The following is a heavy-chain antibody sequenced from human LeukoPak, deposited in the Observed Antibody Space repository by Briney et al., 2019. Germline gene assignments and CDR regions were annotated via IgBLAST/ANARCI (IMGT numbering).Heavy chain of an antibody. V-gene: IGHV3-21*01. Sequence: PGGSLRLSCAASGFTFSSYSMNWVRQAPGKGLEWVSSISSSSSYIYYADSVKGRFTISRDNAKNSLYLQMNSLRAEDTAVYYCARVPTTVTTNEYYFDYWGQGTLVTVSS. CDR3: ARVPTTVTTNEYYFDY. CDR2: ISSSSSYI. CDR1: GFTFSSYS. D-gene: IGHD4-17*01. J-gene: IGHJ4*02.